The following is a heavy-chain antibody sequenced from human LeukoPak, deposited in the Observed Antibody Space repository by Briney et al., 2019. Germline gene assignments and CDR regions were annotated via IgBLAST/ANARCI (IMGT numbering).Heavy chain of an antibody. J-gene: IGHJ4*02. CDR2: ISGSSGNT. D-gene: IGHD5-18*01. V-gene: IGHV3-23*01. Sequence: GGSLRLSCAASGFTFSSYAMSWVRQAPGKGLEWVSAISGSSGNTYYADSVKGRFTISRDNSKNTLYLQMNNLRAEDTAVYYCARDRWGYSYGGYWGQGTLVTVSS. CDR1: GFTFSSYA. CDR3: ARDRWGYSYGGY.